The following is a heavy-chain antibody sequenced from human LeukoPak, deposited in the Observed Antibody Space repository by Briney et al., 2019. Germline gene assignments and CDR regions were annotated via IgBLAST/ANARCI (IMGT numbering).Heavy chain of an antibody. CDR2: ISSSVSTI. Sequence: GGSLRPSCAAAAFTFGSYEMNCDRQVEGGWREWVAYISSSVSTIYHTDSVKGRFSISRDHAENSPWLQMDSVRAEAPAVYLCARVALTFLAYCGGDCFGGIDYWGQGRLVTVSS. CDR1: AFTFGSYE. D-gene: IGHD2-21*02. V-gene: IGHV3-48*03. J-gene: IGHJ4*02. CDR3: ARVALTFLAYCGGDCFGGIDY.